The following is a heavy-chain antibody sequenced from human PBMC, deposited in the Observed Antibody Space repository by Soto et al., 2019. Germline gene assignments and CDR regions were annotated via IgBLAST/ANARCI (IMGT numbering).Heavy chain of an antibody. CDR3: AKMADYGSGSHQMNWFDP. CDR2: ISGSGGST. V-gene: IGHV3-23*01. CDR1: GFTFSSYA. J-gene: IGHJ5*02. D-gene: IGHD3-10*01. Sequence: EVQLLESGGGLVQPGGSLRLSCAASGFTFSSYAMSWVRQAPGKGLEWVSAISGSGGSTYYADSVKGRFTISRDNSKNTLYLQMNSLRAEDTAVYYCAKMADYGSGSHQMNWFDPWGQGTLVTVSS.